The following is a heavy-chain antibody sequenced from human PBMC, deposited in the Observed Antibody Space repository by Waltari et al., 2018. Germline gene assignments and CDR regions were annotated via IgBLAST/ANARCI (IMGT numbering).Heavy chain of an antibody. CDR3: ARAGTYCSGGSFYSYYYYYYIDV. D-gene: IGHD2-15*01. CDR2: ISYYGSNE. CDR1: GFTFVKYS. Sequence: QVQLVESGVGVVQPGRSLSLSCAASGFTFVKYSIHWVRQAPAKGPACVAVISYYGSNENYGESVQHGSTISRDNFENMVYLQMNSLSPEDTAVYYCARAGTYCSGGSFYSYYYYYYIDVWGKGTTVTVSS. J-gene: IGHJ6*03. V-gene: IGHV3-30*01.